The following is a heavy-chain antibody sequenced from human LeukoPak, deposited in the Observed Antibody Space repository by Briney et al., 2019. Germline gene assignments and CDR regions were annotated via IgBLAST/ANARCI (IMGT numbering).Heavy chain of an antibody. J-gene: IGHJ4*02. CDR3: ARNDYFPAEH. D-gene: IGHD5-12*01. CDR1: GYPISSGHW. CDR2: IHHGGST. V-gene: IGHV4-4*02. Sequence: TTSGTLSLTCGVSGYPISSGHWWSWVRQPPGKGLEWIGEIHHGGSTNYNPSLRSRVTISVDKSKNQFSLKLDSVTAGDAAVYHCARNDYFPAEHWGQGTLVTVLS.